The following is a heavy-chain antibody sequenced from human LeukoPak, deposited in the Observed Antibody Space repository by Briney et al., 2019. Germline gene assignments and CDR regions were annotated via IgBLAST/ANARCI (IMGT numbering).Heavy chain of an antibody. Sequence: ESGPTLVKPTQTLTLTCTFSGFSLSTSGMGVGWIRQPPGKALEWLALIYLDDDKRYSPSLKSRLTITKDTSKNQVVLTMTNMDPVDTATYYCAHKPSGPYYFDYWGQGTLVTVSS. CDR1: GFSLSTSGMG. J-gene: IGHJ4*02. V-gene: IGHV2-5*02. CDR2: IYLDDDK. CDR3: AHKPSGPYYFDY. D-gene: IGHD3-10*01.